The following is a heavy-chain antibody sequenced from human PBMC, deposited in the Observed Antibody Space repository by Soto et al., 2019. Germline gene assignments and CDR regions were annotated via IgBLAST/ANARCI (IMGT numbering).Heavy chain of an antibody. D-gene: IGHD6-19*01. J-gene: IGHJ4*02. CDR1: GYTFSDHY. CDR3: VRGGPVAGPTSSEAYHPFDF. CDR2: INPNSGGT. V-gene: IGHV1-2*02. Sequence: QVQLVQSGAEVKNPGASVEVSCKTSGYTFSDHYTHWVRQAPGQGLEWMGWINPNSGGTGYAEKFQGRVTMTRDTSISTAYMELNRLNSDDTAEYDCVRGGPVAGPTSSEAYHPFDFWGQGTLVTVSS.